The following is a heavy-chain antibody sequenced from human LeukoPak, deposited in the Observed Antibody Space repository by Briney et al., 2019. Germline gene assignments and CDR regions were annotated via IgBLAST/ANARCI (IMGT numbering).Heavy chain of an antibody. J-gene: IGHJ1*01. CDR2: IRYDGSNK. D-gene: IGHD3-9*01. Sequence: GGSLRLSCAASGFTFSSYGMHWVRQAPGKGLEWVAFIRYDGSNKYYADSVKGRFTISRDNSKNTLYLQMNSLRAEDTAVYYCAKPNDILTGYYIPEYFQHWGQGTLVTVSS. CDR1: GFTFSSYG. CDR3: AKPNDILTGYYIPEYFQH. V-gene: IGHV3-30*02.